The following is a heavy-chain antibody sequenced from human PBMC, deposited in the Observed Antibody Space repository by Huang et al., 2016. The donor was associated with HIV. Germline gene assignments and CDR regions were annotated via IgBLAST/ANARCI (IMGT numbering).Heavy chain of an antibody. V-gene: IGHV1-2*02. CDR3: ARTVDYYDSSGKDWYFDL. CDR2: INPNSGGT. J-gene: IGHJ2*01. CDR1: GYTFTGYY. D-gene: IGHD3-22*01. Sequence: QVQLVQSGAEVKKPGASVKVSCKASGYTFTGYYMHWVRQAPGPGLGWMGWINPNSGGTNYAQKFQGRVTRTRDTSISTAYMELSRLRSDDTAVYYCARTVDYYDSSGKDWYFDLWGRGTLVTVSS.